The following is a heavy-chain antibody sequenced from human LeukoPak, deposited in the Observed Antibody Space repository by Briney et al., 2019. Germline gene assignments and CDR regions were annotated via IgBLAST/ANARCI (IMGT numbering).Heavy chain of an antibody. D-gene: IGHD4-17*01. CDR3: AKSLLQYGDYAFGAFDI. Sequence: GGSLRLSCAASGFTFSSYSMNWVRQAPGKGLEWVSSISSSSSYIYYADSVKGRFTISRDNSKNTLYLQMNSLRAEDTAVYYCAKSLLQYGDYAFGAFDIWGQGTMVTVSS. CDR2: ISSSSSYI. V-gene: IGHV3-21*04. J-gene: IGHJ3*02. CDR1: GFTFSSYS.